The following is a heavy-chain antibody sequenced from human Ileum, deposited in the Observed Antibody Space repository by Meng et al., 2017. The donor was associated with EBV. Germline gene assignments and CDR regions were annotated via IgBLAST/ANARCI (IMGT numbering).Heavy chain of an antibody. J-gene: IGHJ4*02. V-gene: IGHV4-61*08. CDR3: ARDGYSSGSD. Sequence: QVQLQGSGPGLVKPSGTLSLPCRVSGGSVSSGGNYWSWIRQPPGKGLEWIGYIYNSGSTNYNPSLKSRVTISVDTSKNQFSLKLSSVTAADTAVYYCARDGYSSGSDWGQGTLVTVSS. CDR2: IYNSGST. CDR1: GGSVSSGGNY. D-gene: IGHD6-19*01.